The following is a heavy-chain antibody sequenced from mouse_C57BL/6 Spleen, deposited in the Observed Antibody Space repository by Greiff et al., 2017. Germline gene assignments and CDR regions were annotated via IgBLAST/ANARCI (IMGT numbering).Heavy chain of an antibody. J-gene: IGHJ2*01. Sequence: EVKVVDSGGGLVKPGGSLKLSCAASGFTFSDYGMHWVRQAPEKGLEWVAYISSGSSTIYYADTVKGRFTISRDNAKNTLFLQMTSLRSEDTAMYYCARRVYYGSSYDYFDYWGQGTTLTVSS. V-gene: IGHV5-17*01. D-gene: IGHD1-1*01. CDR2: ISSGSSTI. CDR3: ARRVYYGSSYDYFDY. CDR1: GFTFSDYG.